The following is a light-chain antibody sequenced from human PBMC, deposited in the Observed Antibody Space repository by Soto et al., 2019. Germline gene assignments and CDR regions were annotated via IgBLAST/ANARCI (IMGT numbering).Light chain of an antibody. J-gene: IGLJ3*02. CDR1: SSNIGAGFD. CDR2: GNT. V-gene: IGLV1-40*01. Sequence: QSVLTQPPSVSGAPGQRVTISCAGSSSNIGAGFDVHWYQQLPGTAPKFLIYGNTNRPSGVPDRFSGSKSGTSASLAISGLQAEDEADYYCQSYDSSLSGLWVFGGGTKLTVL. CDR3: QSYDSSLSGLWV.